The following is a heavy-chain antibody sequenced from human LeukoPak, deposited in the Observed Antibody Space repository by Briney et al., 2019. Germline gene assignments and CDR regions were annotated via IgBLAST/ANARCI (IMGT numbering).Heavy chain of an antibody. J-gene: IGHJ3*02. Sequence: ASVKVSCKASGYTFTGYYMHWVRQAPGQGLEWMGWINPNSGGTNYAQKFQGRVTMTRDTSISTAYMELSRLRSDDTAVYYCARPYDTSGRSPNDAFDIWGQGTMVMVSS. CDR3: ARPYDTSGRSPNDAFDI. CDR2: INPNSGGT. V-gene: IGHV1-2*02. D-gene: IGHD3-22*01. CDR1: GYTFTGYY.